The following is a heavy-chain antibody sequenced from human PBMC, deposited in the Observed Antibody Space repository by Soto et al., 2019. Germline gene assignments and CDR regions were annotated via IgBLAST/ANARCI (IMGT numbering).Heavy chain of an antibody. V-gene: IGHV4-4*02. CDR1: GGSISSSNW. Sequence: QVQLQESGPGLVKPSGTLSLTCAVSGGSISSSNWWSWVRQPPGKGLEWIGEIYHSGSTNYNPSLKSRVTISVDKSKNQFSLKLSSVTAADTAVYYCARRLRLGELSLLGSLYFDLWGRGTLVTVSS. CDR3: ARRLRLGELSLLGSLYFDL. D-gene: IGHD3-16*02. CDR2: IYHSGST. J-gene: IGHJ2*01.